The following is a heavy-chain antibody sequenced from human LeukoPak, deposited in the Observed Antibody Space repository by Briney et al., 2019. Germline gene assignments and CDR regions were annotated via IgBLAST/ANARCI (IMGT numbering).Heavy chain of an antibody. Sequence: GGSLRLSCSASGFTFSSYSMNWVRQAPGKGLEWVSYISSSSSTIYYADSVKGGFTISRDNTKNSLYLQMNSLRAEDTAVYYCARDDNEYYFDYWGQGTLVTVSS. J-gene: IGHJ4*02. CDR1: GFTFSSYS. CDR2: ISSSSSTI. D-gene: IGHD2-8*01. CDR3: ARDDNEYYFDY. V-gene: IGHV3-48*04.